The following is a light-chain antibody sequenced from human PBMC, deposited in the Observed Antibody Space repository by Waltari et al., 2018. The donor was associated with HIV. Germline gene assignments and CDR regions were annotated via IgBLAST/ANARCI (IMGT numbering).Light chain of an antibody. CDR3: SSHAGSKGV. J-gene: IGLJ2*01. CDR1: SSDVGGYTY. V-gene: IGLV2-8*01. CDR2: DVI. Sequence: QSALTQPPSASGSPGQSVTLSCTGTSSDVGGYTYVSWHQQHPGKAPKLMIYDVINRPAGVPDRVAATKSGDTASLTGSGLQPEEEADYDCSSHAGSKGVFGGGTRLTVL.